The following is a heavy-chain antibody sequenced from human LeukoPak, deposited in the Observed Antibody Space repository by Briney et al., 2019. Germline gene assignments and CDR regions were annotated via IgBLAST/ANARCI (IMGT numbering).Heavy chain of an antibody. CDR1: GGTFSSYA. CDR3: AHTPSAQHYSSSAGASWFDP. Sequence: DSAVQVSCKACGGTFSSYAIRGLRQAPGQGLDGMGRIIPILGIANYAQKFQGRVTITADKSTRTAYMELSSLSSEDTAVYYFAHTPSAQHYSSSAGASWFDPWGQGTLVTVSS. D-gene: IGHD6-13*01. J-gene: IGHJ5*02. CDR2: IIPILGIA. V-gene: IGHV1-69*04.